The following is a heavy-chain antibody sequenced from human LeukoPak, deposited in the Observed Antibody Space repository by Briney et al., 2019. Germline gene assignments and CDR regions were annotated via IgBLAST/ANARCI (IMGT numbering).Heavy chain of an antibody. CDR1: GGSFSGYY. J-gene: IGHJ6*03. V-gene: IGHV4-34*01. CDR2: INHSGST. D-gene: IGHD2-15*01. Sequence: SETLSLTCAVYGGSFSGYYWSWIRQPPGKELEWIGEINHSGSTNYNPSLKSRVTISVDTSKNQFSLKLSSVTAADTAVYYCARLPPQVADTRRIYYSYMDVWGKGTTVTVSS. CDR3: ARLPPQVADTRRIYYSYMDV.